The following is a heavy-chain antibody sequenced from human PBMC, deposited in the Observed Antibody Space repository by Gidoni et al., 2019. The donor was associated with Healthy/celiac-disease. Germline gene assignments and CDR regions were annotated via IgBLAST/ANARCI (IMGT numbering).Heavy chain of an antibody. CDR3: TTDPETAMVTWYYYGMDV. D-gene: IGHD5-18*01. Sequence: DVPLVESGGGFVTPGGSLRLSCAAPGFTFRNLCINWVRQAPGKGLEWVGRIKSKTDGGETDYAAPVKGRFTISRDDSKNTLYLQMNSLKTEDTDVYYCTTDPETAMVTWYYYGMDVWGQGTTVTVSS. J-gene: IGHJ6*02. CDR1: GFTFRNLC. V-gene: IGHV3-15*07. CDR2: IKSKTDGGET.